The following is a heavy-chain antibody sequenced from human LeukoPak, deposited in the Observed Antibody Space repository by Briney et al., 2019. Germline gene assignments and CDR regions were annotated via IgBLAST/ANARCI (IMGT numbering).Heavy chain of an antibody. CDR3: AKPVRFGANNWFDP. CDR2: ISSSGSTI. CDR1: GFTFSDYY. Sequence: GGSLRLSCAASGFTFSDYYMSWIRQAPGKGLEWVSYISSSGSTIYYADSVKGRFTISRDNSKNTLYLQMNSLRAEDTAVYYCAKPVRFGANNWFDPWGQGTLVTVSS. V-gene: IGHV3-11*01. J-gene: IGHJ5*02. D-gene: IGHD3-10*01.